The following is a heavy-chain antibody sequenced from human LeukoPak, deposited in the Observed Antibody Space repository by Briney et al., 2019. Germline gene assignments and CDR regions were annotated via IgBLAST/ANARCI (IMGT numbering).Heavy chain of an antibody. J-gene: IGHJ4*02. V-gene: IGHV3-53*01. CDR2: IYSGGST. D-gene: IGHD6-6*01. CDR1: GFTVSNNY. CDR3: VREGYSSSFGY. Sequence: PGGSLRLSCAASGFTVSNNYMSWVRQAPGKGLEWVSVIYSGGSTYYADSVKGRFTISRDTSKNTLYLQMNSLRAEDTAVYYCVREGYSSSFGYWGQGTLVTVSS.